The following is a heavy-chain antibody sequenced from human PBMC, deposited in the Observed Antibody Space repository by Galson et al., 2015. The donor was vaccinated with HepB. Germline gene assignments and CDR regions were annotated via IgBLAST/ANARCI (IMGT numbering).Heavy chain of an antibody. CDR2: ISYDGSNK. V-gene: IGHV3-30*04. J-gene: IGHJ4*02. CDR3: ARALRIAAAGIGY. D-gene: IGHD6-13*01. CDR1: GFTFSSYA. Sequence: SLRLSCAASGFTFSSYAMHWVRQAPGKGLEWVAVISYDGSNKYYADSVKGRFTISRDNSKNTVYLQMNSLRAEDTAVYYCARALRIAAAGIGYWGQGTLVTVSS.